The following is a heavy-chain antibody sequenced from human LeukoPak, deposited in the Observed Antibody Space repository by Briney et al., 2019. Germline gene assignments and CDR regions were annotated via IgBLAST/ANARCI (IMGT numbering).Heavy chain of an antibody. D-gene: IGHD3-22*01. CDR1: GFTFSSYA. J-gene: IGHJ4*02. Sequence: GGSLRLSCAASGFTFSSYAMSWVRQAPGKGLEWVSAISGSGGSTYYADSVKGRFTISRDNAKNSLYLQMNSLRAEDTAVYYCARGRLNSYWDYWGQGTLVTVSS. CDR2: ISGSGGST. CDR3: ARGRLNSYWDY. V-gene: IGHV3-23*01.